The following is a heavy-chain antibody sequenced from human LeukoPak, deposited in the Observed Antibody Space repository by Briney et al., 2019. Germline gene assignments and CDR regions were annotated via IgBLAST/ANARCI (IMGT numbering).Heavy chain of an antibody. CDR1: GVTFSSYM. V-gene: IGHV3-21*01. J-gene: IGHJ4*02. Sequence: GGSLRLSCAASGVTFSSYMMNWVRQAPGKGLEWVSSISSSNNYIYYADSVKGRFTISRDNAKNSVYLQMNSLRAEDTVVYYCAREAAYGSGSFDYWGQGTLVTVSS. CDR3: AREAAYGSGSFDY. CDR2: ISSSNNYI. D-gene: IGHD3-10*01.